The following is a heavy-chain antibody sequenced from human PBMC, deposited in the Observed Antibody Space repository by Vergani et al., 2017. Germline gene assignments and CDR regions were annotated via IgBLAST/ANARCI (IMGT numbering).Heavy chain of an antibody. D-gene: IGHD6-6*01. Sequence: EVQLLESGGGLVQPGGSLRLSCAASGFTFSSYAMSWVRQAPGKGLEWVSAISGSGGSTYYADSVKGRFTISRDNSKNTLYLQMNSLRAEDTAVYYCAKDKESKYSSSSDLFDYWGQGTLVNVSS. CDR2: ISGSGGST. CDR3: AKDKESKYSSSSDLFDY. CDR1: GFTFSSYA. V-gene: IGHV3-23*01. J-gene: IGHJ4*02.